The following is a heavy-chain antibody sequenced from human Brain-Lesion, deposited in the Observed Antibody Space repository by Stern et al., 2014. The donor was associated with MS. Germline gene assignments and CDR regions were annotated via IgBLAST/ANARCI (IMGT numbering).Heavy chain of an antibody. J-gene: IGHJ4*02. CDR3: AKDMMDYFGSGTFGSFDH. V-gene: IGHV3-9*01. CDR2: IPWNSGTI. Sequence: EVQLVESGGGLVQPGRSLSLSCEASGFSFEDHGMPWVRQAPGMGLEWVPGIPWNSGTIAYADSVKGRFTISRDDAKNSLYLHMNGLRAEDTALYYCAKDMMDYFGSGTFGSFDHWGQGTLVTVSS. CDR1: GFSFEDHG. D-gene: IGHD3-10*01.